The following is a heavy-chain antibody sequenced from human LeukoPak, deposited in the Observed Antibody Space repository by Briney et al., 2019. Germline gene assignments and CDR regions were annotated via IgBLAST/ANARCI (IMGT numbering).Heavy chain of an antibody. CDR2: IYTSGST. D-gene: IGHD1-1*01. CDR3: ARDAPKGSRTLGLSYYYGMDV. Sequence: SETLSLTCTVCGGSISSYYWSLIRQPAGKGLEWIGRIYTSGSTNYNPSLKSRVTMSVDTSKNQFSLKLSSVTAADTAVYYCARDAPKGSRTLGLSYYYGMDVWGQGTTVTVSS. CDR1: GGSISSYY. J-gene: IGHJ6*02. V-gene: IGHV4-4*07.